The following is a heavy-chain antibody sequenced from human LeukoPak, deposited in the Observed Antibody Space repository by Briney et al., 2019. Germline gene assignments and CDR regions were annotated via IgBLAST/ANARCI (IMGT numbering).Heavy chain of an antibody. CDR3: ARDCKQGYSGYDGCFDY. CDR1: GYTFTSYG. CDR2: ISAYNGNT. Sequence: ASVKVSCKASGYTFTSYGISWVRQAPGQGLEWMGWISAYNGNTNYAQKLQGRATMTTDTSTSTAYMELRSLRSDDTAVYYCARDCKQGYSGYDGCFDYWGQGTLVTVSS. V-gene: IGHV1-18*01. D-gene: IGHD5-12*01. J-gene: IGHJ4*02.